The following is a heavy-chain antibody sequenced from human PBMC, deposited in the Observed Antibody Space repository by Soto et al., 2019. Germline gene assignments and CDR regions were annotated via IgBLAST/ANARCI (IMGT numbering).Heavy chain of an antibody. CDR3: ARDIFRRIRYCSSTSCYSRYYYGMDV. CDR1: GFTFSSYS. J-gene: IGHJ6*02. V-gene: IGHV3-21*01. D-gene: IGHD2-2*01. CDR2: ISSSSSYI. Sequence: PGGSLRLSCAASGFTFSSYSMNWVRQAPGKGLEWVSSISSSSSYIYYADSVKGRFTISRDNAKNSLYLQMNSLRAEDTAVYYCARDIFRRIRYCSSTSCYSRYYYGMDVWGQGTTVTVSS.